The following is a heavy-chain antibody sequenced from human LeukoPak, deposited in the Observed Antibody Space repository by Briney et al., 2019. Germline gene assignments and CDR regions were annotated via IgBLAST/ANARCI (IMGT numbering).Heavy chain of an antibody. D-gene: IGHD1-14*01. Sequence: SETLSLTCSVSGAPISSSYWAWIRQPPGRGLEWIGFSYYTGNSNYSPSLNGRVTISFASSKNQFSLRLRSVAATDTAVYYCARRVHNRGLYDLGAFDVWGQGTVVTVSS. CDR2: SYYTGNS. CDR1: GAPISSSY. V-gene: IGHV4-59*08. CDR3: ARRVHNRGLYDLGAFDV. J-gene: IGHJ3*01.